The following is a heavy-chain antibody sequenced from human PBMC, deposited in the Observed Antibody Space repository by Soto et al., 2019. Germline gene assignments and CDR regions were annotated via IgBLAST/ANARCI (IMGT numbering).Heavy chain of an antibody. Sequence: SETLSLTCTVSGGSISSYSWSWIRQPPGKGLEWIGYIYHSGSTNDNPSLTSRVTLSVDTSKNQFSLKVSSVTAADTAVYYCARKRTYSSGYSRYYFDYWGQGILVTVSS. CDR3: ARKRTYSSGYSRYYFDY. CDR2: IYHSGST. D-gene: IGHD5-18*01. V-gene: IGHV4-59*08. CDR1: GGSISSYS. J-gene: IGHJ4*02.